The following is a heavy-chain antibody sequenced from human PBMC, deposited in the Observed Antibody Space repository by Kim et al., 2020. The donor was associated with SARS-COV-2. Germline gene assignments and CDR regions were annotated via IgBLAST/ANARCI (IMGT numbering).Heavy chain of an antibody. Sequence: SETLSLTCTVSGGSISSSSYYWGWIRQPPGKGLEWIGSIYYSGSTYYNPSLKSRVTISVDTSKNQFSLKLSSVTAADTAVYYCARGDHAIRLTNYNWFDP. D-gene: IGHD2-21*01. CDR2: IYYSGST. V-gene: IGHV4-39*07. CDR1: GGSISSSSYY. J-gene: IGHJ5*02. CDR3: ARGDHAIRLTNYNWFDP.